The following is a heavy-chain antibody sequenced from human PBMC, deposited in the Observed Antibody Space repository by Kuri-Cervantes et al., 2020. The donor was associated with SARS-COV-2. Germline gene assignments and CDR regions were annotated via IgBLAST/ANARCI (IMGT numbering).Heavy chain of an antibody. CDR3: ARALKGQIDAFDI. CDR2: IYTSGST. J-gene: IGHJ3*02. Sequence: SETLSLTCTVSGGSISSGSYYWSWIRRPAGKGLEWIGRIYTSGSTNYNPSLKSRVTISVDTSKNQFSLKLSSVTAADTAVYYCARALKGQIDAFDIWGQGTMVTVSS. V-gene: IGHV4-61*02. CDR1: GGSISSGSYY.